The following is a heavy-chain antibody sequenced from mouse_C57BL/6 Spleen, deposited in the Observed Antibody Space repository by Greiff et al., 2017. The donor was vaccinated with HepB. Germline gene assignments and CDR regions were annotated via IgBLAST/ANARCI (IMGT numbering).Heavy chain of an antibody. CDR2: INPSNGGT. CDR3: AGDGYGYAMDY. D-gene: IGHD2-2*01. CDR1: GYTFTSYW. V-gene: IGHV1-53*01. Sequence: VKLQESGTELVKPGASVKLSCKASGYTFTSYWMHWVKQRPGQGLEWIGNINPSNGGTNYNEKFKSKATLTVDKSSSTAYMQLSSLTSEDSAVYYCAGDGYGYAMDYWGQGTSVTVSS. J-gene: IGHJ4*01.